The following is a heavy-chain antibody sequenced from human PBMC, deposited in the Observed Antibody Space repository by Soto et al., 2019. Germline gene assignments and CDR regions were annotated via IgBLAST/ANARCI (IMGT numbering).Heavy chain of an antibody. V-gene: IGHV4-4*02. D-gene: IGHD4-17*01. J-gene: IGHJ4*02. CDR1: GGSISSSNW. Sequence: SETLSLTCAVSGGSISSSNWWSWVRQPPGKGLEWIGEIYHSGSTNYNPSLKSRVTISVDKSKNQFSLKLSSVTAADTAVYYCARDDGDYPGNFDYWGQGTLVTVSS. CDR3: ARDDGDYPGNFDY. CDR2: IYHSGST.